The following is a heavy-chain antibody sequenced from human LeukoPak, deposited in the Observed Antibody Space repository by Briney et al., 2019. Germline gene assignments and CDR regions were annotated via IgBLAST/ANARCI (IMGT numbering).Heavy chain of an antibody. CDR1: GFTFSNAY. J-gene: IGHJ4*02. Sequence: GGSLRLSCAASGFTFSNAYMNWVRQAPGKGLVWVSHINSDGSWTSYADSVKGRFTISKDNAKNTVYLQMNNLRAEDTAVYYCVSFYETYWGRGTLVTVSS. V-gene: IGHV3-74*01. CDR2: INSDGSWT. CDR3: VSFYETY. D-gene: IGHD2/OR15-2a*01.